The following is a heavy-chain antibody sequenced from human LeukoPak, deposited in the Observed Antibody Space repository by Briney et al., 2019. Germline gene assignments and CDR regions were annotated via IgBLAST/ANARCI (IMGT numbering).Heavy chain of an antibody. Sequence: ASVKVSCKASGYTFTSYDINWVRQATGQGLGWMGWMNPNSGNTGYAQKFQGRVTMTRNTSISTAYMELSSLRSEDTAVYYCARERRPYSYGYYGFDYWGQGTLVTVSS. CDR3: ARERRPYSYGYYGFDY. CDR1: GYTFTSYD. D-gene: IGHD5-18*01. CDR2: MNPNSGNT. V-gene: IGHV1-8*01. J-gene: IGHJ4*02.